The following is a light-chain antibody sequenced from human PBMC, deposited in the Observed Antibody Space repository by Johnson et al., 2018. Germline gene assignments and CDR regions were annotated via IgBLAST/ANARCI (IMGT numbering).Light chain of an antibody. V-gene: IGLV1-51*02. J-gene: IGLJ1*01. CDR1: SSNIGNNY. Sequence: QSVLTQPPSVSAAPGQKVTISCSGSSSNIGNNYVSWYQQLQGTAPKLLIYENNKRPSGIPDRFSGSKSGTSATLGITGLQTGDEADYYFGTWDSSLSAGNVFGTGTTVTVL. CDR2: ENN. CDR3: GTWDSSLSAGNV.